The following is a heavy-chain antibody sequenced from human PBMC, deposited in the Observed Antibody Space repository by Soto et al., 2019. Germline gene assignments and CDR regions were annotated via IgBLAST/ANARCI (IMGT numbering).Heavy chain of an antibody. J-gene: IGHJ6*04. Sequence: QVQVVQSGAEVKKPGASVKVSCKASGYTFKNYGISWVLQAPGQGLELMGWISAYNGVINYAQKFQGRANMTRDIPTSTADMELGSLRSDDTAVYYCARDLCSVYGALMDVWGKGTTVTVSS. V-gene: IGHV1-18*01. CDR2: ISAYNGVI. CDR1: GYTFKNYG. D-gene: IGHD5-12*01. CDR3: ARDLCSVYGALMDV.